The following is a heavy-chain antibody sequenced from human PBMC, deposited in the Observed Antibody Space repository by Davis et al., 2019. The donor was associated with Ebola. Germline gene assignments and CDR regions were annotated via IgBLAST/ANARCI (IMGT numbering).Heavy chain of an antibody. CDR2: IRSKAYGGTT. J-gene: IGHJ4*02. CDR1: GFTFGDYL. D-gene: IGHD1-26*01. V-gene: IGHV3-49*04. Sequence: PGGSPRLSCTGSGFTFGDYLMSWVRQAPGKGLEWVGFIRSKAYGGTTEYAASVKGRFTISRDDSKSIAYLQMNNLKTDDTAFYYCTREFGGSYDYWGQGTLVTVSS. CDR3: TREFGGSYDY.